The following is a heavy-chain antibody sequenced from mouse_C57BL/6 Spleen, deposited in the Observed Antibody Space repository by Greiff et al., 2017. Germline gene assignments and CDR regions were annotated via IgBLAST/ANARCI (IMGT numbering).Heavy chain of an antibody. V-gene: IGHV3-1*01. CDR1: GYSITSGYD. D-gene: IGHD4-1*01. J-gene: IGHJ2*01. CDR2: ISYSGST. CDR3: ATNFHYYFDY. Sequence: EVKVVESGPGMVKPSQSLSLTCTVTGYSITSGYDWHWIRHFPGNKLEWMGYISYSGSTNYNPSLKSRISITHDTSKNHFFLKLNSVTTEDTATYYCATNFHYYFDYWGQGTTLTVSS.